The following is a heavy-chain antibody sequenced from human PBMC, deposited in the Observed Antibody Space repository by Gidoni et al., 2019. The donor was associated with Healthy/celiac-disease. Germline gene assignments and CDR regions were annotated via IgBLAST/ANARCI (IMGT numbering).Heavy chain of an antibody. CDR3: ARESITRDSAEYFQH. V-gene: IGHV3-33*01. J-gene: IGHJ1*01. Sequence: QVQQVESGGGVVKPGRSLRRSCAASGFTFSSYGMHWVRQAPGKGLEWVAVIWYDGSNKYYADSVKGRFTISRDNSKNTLYLQMNSLRAEDTAVYYCARESITRDSAEYFQHWGQGTLVTVSS. D-gene: IGHD3-3*01. CDR1: GFTFSSYG. CDR2: IWYDGSNK.